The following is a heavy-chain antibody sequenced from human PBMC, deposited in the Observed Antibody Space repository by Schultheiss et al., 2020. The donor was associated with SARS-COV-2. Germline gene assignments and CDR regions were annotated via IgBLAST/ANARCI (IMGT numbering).Heavy chain of an antibody. Sequence: GGSLRLSCAASAFTFSSYAMSWVRQAPGKGLEWVSGISDSGGSIYYADSVKGRFTISRDNSKNTLYLQMNSLRAEDTAVYYCAKGVEGGGLWSNWFDPWGQGTLVTVSS. CDR3: AKGVEGGGLWSNWFDP. D-gene: IGHD5-18*01. J-gene: IGHJ5*02. V-gene: IGHV3-23*01. CDR1: AFTFSSYA. CDR2: ISDSGGSI.